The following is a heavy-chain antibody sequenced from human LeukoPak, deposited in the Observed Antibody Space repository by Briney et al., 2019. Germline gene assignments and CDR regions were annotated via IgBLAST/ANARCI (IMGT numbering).Heavy chain of an antibody. V-gene: IGHV3-23*01. CDR3: TTGSNTGADY. CDR1: GFTFSSYA. CDR2: SSSSGGST. J-gene: IGHJ4*02. Sequence: PGGSLRLSCAASGFTFSSYAMSWVRQAPGKGLEWVSASSSSGGSTYYADSVKGRFTISRDNSKNTLYLQMNSLRAEDTAVYYCTTGSNTGADYWGQGTLVTVSS. D-gene: IGHD7-27*01.